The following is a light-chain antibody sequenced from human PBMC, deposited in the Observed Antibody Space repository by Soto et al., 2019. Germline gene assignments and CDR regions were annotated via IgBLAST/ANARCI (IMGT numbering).Light chain of an antibody. Sequence: QSVLTQSSSASASLGSSVKLTCTLSSGHSSYIIAWHQQQPGKAPRYLMKLEGSGSYNKGSGVPDRFSGSSSGADRYLTISNLQFEDEADYYRETWDFNTWVFGGGTQLTVL. CDR3: ETWDFNTWV. J-gene: IGLJ3*02. CDR1: SGHSSYI. CDR2: LEGSGSY. V-gene: IGLV4-60*02.